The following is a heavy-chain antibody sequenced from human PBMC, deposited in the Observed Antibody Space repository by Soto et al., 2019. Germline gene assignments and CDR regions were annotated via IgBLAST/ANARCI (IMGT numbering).Heavy chain of an antibody. CDR3: AKYRRTDAEGYRLDF. J-gene: IGHJ4*02. CDR1: GGSISGYY. D-gene: IGHD5-12*01. Sequence: PSETLSLTCTVPGGSISGYYWSWIRQPPGKGLEWIGYVYYSGSTKYNPSLESRVTISVDMSNNQFSLMLTSVTAADTAVYYCAKYRRTDAEGYRLDFWGQGTLVTVSS. CDR2: VYYSGST. V-gene: IGHV4-59*01.